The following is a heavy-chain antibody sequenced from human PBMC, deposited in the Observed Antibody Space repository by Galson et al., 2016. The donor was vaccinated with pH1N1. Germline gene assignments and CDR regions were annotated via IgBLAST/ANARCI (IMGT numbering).Heavy chain of an antibody. CDR1: GFTFSSHG. CDR2: ITGGGRT. V-gene: IGHV3-23*01. D-gene: IGHD6-19*01. J-gene: IGHJ4*02. Sequence: SLRLSCAASGFTFSSHGMSWVRQTPGRGLEWLSHITGGGRTYAADSVKGRFTISRDNSKNTVYLEMNSLRAEDTAVYFCAQDVAVAGTNYFDHWGQGALVIISS. CDR3: AQDVAVAGTNYFDH.